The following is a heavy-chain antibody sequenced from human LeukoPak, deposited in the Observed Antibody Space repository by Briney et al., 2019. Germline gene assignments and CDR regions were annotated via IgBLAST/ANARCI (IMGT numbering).Heavy chain of an antibody. CDR2: ISPDGRNI. V-gene: IGHV3-74*01. D-gene: IGHD4-23*01. J-gene: IGHJ4*02. Sequence: GGSLRLSCAASGFTLSDYCMNWVRQVPGKGPVWVSHISPDGRNIAYADSVTGRFTISRDSAKNTLYLQMNSLRVRDTAVYYCVRDGWGRTPYDSWGQGTLVTVSS. CDR1: GFTLSDYC. CDR3: VRDGWGRTPYDS.